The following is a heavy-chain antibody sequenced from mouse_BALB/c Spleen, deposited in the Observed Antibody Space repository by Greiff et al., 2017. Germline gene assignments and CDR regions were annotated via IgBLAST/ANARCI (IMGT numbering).Heavy chain of an antibody. Sequence: VQVVESGPGLVAPSQSLSITCSVSGFSLTSYGVHWVRQPPGKGLEWLGVIWAGGSTNYNSALMSRLSISKDNSKSQVFLKMNSLQTDDTAMYYCARDPYGSSYGYFDYWGQGTTLTVSS. CDR1: GFSLTSYG. J-gene: IGHJ2*01. CDR2: IWAGGST. CDR3: ARDPYGSSYGYFDY. D-gene: IGHD1-1*01. V-gene: IGHV2-9*02.